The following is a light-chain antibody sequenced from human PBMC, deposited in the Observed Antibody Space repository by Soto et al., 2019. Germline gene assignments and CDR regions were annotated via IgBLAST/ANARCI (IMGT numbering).Light chain of an antibody. Sequence: IVLTQSPGTRSLSPGERATLSCRASQSVSSSYLAWYQQKPGQAPRLLMYGASSRATGIPDRFSGSGSGTDFTLTISRLESEDFAVYYCQQYGSSPRTFGQGTKVDIK. CDR3: QQYGSSPRT. CDR1: QSVSSSY. CDR2: GAS. J-gene: IGKJ1*01. V-gene: IGKV3-20*01.